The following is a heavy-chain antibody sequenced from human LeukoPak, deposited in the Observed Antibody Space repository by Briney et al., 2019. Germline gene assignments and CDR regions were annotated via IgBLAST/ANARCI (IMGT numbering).Heavy chain of an antibody. Sequence: ASVKVSCKASGYTFINYDISWVRRAPGQGLEWMGWISAYNGNTNYAQKLQGRVTMTTGTSTNTAYMELRSLRSDDTAVYYCARSVAVAEDYWGQGTLVTVSS. V-gene: IGHV1-18*01. CDR2: ISAYNGNT. CDR1: GYTFINYD. D-gene: IGHD6-19*01. J-gene: IGHJ4*02. CDR3: ARSVAVAEDY.